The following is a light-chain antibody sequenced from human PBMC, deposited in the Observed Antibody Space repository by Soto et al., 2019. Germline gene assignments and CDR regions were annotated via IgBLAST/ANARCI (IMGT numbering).Light chain of an antibody. V-gene: IGKV1-39*01. J-gene: IGKJ1*01. CDR3: QQSYILPRT. Sequence: DIQMTQSPSSLSAAVGDRVTITCRTSQSISRYLNWYQQKPGKAPKLLIYAASSLPSGVPSRFSGSGSGTDFTLTISSLHPEDFATYCCQQSYILPRTFGQGTKVEIK. CDR1: QSISRY. CDR2: AAS.